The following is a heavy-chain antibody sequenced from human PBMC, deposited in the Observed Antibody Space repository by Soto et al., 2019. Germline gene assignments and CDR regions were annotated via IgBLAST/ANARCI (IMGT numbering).Heavy chain of an antibody. J-gene: IGHJ4*02. D-gene: IGHD2-21*01. CDR1: GGSLGSSSYY. Sequence: SETLTVTCTASGGSLGSSSYYWGWIRQSPGKGLEWIGNIYYSGNTFYNPSLKSRVTISVDTSKNQIYLHLSAVTAADTAIFYCASIATPGATHFDFWGQGTLVTVSS. CDR3: ASIATPGATHFDF. V-gene: IGHV4-39*01. CDR2: IYYSGNT.